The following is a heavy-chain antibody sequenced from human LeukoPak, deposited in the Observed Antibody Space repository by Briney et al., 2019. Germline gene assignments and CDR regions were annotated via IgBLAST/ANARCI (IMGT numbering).Heavy chain of an antibody. J-gene: IGHJ4*02. V-gene: IGHV1-46*01. CDR3: ARDFTIFGVVTATFDY. CDR2: INPSGGST. Sequence: ASVKVSCKASRYTFTSYYMHWVRQAPGQGLEWMGIINPSGGSTSYAQKFQGRVTMTRDTSTSTVYMELSSLRSEDTAVYYCARDFTIFGVVTATFDYWGQGTLVTVSS. D-gene: IGHD3-3*01. CDR1: RYTFTSYY.